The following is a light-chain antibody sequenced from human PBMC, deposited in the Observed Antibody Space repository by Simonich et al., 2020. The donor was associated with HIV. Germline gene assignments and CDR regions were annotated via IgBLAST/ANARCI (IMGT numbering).Light chain of an antibody. CDR3: QQYYSTPPWT. Sequence: DIQMTQSPSSLSASVGDRVTITCRANQGISNSLAWYQQKPGKAPKLLRYAASSLESGVPFRFSGSGSGTDYTLTISNLQPEDFATYYCQQYYSTPPWTFGQGTKVEIK. CDR2: AAS. V-gene: IGKV1-NL1*01. J-gene: IGKJ1*01. CDR1: QGISNS.